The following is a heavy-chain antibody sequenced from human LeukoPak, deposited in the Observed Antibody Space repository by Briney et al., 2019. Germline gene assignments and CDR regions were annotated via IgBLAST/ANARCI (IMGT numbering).Heavy chain of an antibody. CDR2: FYYSGST. J-gene: IGHJ4*02. CDR1: GGSISSGGYY. Sequence: SETLSLTCTVSGGSISSGGYYWSWIRQHPGKGLGWIGYFYYSGSTYYNPSLKSRVTISVDTSKNQFSLKLSTMTAADTAVYYCASHTMVRGVVGYYWGQGTLVTVSS. D-gene: IGHD3-10*01. CDR3: ASHTMVRGVVGYY. V-gene: IGHV4-31*03.